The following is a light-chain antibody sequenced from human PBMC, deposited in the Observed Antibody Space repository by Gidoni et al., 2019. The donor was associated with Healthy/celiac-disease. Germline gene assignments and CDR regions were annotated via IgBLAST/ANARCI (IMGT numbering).Light chain of an antibody. J-gene: IGKJ3*01. CDR2: AAS. CDR3: QQSYSTPIFT. CDR1: QSISSY. Sequence: DIQMTQSPSSLSASVGDRVTITCRASQSISSYLNWYQQKPGKAPQLLIYAASSLQRGVPSRVSGSGSGTDFTLTISSLQPEDFATYYCQQSYSTPIFTFXPXTKVDIK. V-gene: IGKV1-39*01.